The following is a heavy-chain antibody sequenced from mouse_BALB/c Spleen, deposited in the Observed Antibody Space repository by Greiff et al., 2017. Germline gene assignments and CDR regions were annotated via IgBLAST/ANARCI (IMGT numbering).Heavy chain of an antibody. CDR1: GFTFTDYY. Sequence: EVKLVESGGGLVQPGGSLRLSCATSGFTFTDYYMSWVRQPPGKALEWLGFIRNKANGYTTEYSASVKGRFTISRDNSQSILYLQMNTLRAEDSATYYCARDAGVYYAMDYWGQGTSVTVSS. V-gene: IGHV7-3*02. CDR2: IRNKANGYTT. J-gene: IGHJ4*01. CDR3: ARDAGVYYAMDY.